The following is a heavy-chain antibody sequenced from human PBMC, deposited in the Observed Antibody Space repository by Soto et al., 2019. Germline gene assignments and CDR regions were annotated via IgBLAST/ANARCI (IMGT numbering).Heavy chain of an antibody. V-gene: IGHV1-3*01. CDR2: INAGNDNT. CDR1: GYTFTSYA. Sequence: QVQLVQSGAEVKKPGASVKVSCKASGYTFTSYAMHWVRQAPGQRLEWMGWINAGNDNTKYSQKFQGRVTITRDTSASTAYMELSSLRSEDTAVYYCARGGSGYSGLIGYYYGMDVWGQGTTVTVSS. CDR3: ARGGSGYSGLIGYYYGMDV. D-gene: IGHD5-12*01. J-gene: IGHJ6*02.